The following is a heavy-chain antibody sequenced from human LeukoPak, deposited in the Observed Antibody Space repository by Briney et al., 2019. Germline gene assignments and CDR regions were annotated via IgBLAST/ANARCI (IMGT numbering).Heavy chain of an antibody. CDR2: ISDSGGRT. V-gene: IGHV3-23*01. D-gene: IGHD1-26*01. J-gene: IGHJ5*02. Sequence: GGSLRLSCAASGFTFSSYAMSWVRQAPGKGLEWVSAISDSGGRTYYADSVKGRFTISRDNSKNTLYLQMNSLRAEDTAVYYCAKDQGPYYDNWFDPWGQGTLVTVSS. CDR3: AKDQGPYYDNWFDP. CDR1: GFTFSSYA.